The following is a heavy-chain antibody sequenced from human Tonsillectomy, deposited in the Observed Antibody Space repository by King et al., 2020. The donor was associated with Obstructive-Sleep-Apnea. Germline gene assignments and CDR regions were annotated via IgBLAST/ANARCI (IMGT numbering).Heavy chain of an antibody. V-gene: IGHV4-59*01. CDR1: GGSISSYY. CDR3: ARERGRVGPKDY. D-gene: IGHD1-26*01. J-gene: IGHJ4*02. CDR2: IYYSGST. Sequence: VQLQESGPGLVKPSETLSLTCTVSGGSISSYYWSWIRQPPGKGLESIGYIYYSGSTNYNPSLKSRVTISVDTSKNQFSLKLSSVTAADTAVYYCARERGRVGPKDYWGQGTLVTVSS.